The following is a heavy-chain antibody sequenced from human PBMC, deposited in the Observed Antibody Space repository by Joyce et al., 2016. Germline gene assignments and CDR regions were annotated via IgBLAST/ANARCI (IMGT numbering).Heavy chain of an antibody. CDR2: ISYAGSNK. J-gene: IGHJ4*02. V-gene: IGHV3-30*03. D-gene: IGHD6-6*01. CDR1: GFHVSNYD. CDR3: AAEYTSSSFDY. Sequence: QVQLVESGGGVVQPGRSLRLSCAASGFHVSNYDMHWVRQAPGKVLEWVAVISYAGSNKYYADSYADSVKGRFTISRDNSKNTLYLQMNSLRAEDTAVYYCAAEYTSSSFDYWGQGTLVAVSS.